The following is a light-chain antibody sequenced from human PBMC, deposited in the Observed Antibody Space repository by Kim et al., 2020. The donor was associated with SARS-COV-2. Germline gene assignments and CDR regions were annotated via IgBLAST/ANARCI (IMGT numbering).Light chain of an antibody. J-gene: IGLJ3*02. Sequence: SVKLSCTLSSGHSSYAIAWHQQQPEKGPRYLMKLNSDGSHSKGDGIPDRFSGSSSGAERYLTITSLQSEDEADYYCQTWGTGILVFGGGTQLTVL. CDR2: LNSDGSH. V-gene: IGLV4-69*01. CDR3: QTWGTGILV. CDR1: SGHSSYA.